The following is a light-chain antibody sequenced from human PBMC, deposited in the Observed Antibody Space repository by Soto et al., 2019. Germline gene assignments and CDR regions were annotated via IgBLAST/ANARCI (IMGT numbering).Light chain of an antibody. J-gene: IGKJ4*01. Sequence: DMQMNQSHSTLSASVGDKATFTSRSSEDISTWLAWYKQKPGKAPKLLIYAASSLQSGVTSRFSGSGSGTDFTLTISRLEPEDFAVYYCQKFSSYQLTVGGGTPVDIK. CDR3: QKFSSYQLT. V-gene: IGKV1D-16*01. CDR1: EDISTW. CDR2: AAS.